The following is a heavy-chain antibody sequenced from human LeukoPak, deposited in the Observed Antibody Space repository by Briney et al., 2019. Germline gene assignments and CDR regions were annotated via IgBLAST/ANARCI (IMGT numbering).Heavy chain of an antibody. V-gene: IGHV4-34*01. CDR3: ARGPRIAVAGRRSWFDP. D-gene: IGHD6-19*01. CDR2: INHSGST. J-gene: IGHJ5*02. Sequence: SETLSLTCAVYGGSFSGYYWSWIRQPPGKGLEWIGEINHSGSTNYNPSLKSRVTISVDTSKNQFSLKLSSVTAADTAVYYCARGPRIAVAGRRSWFDPWGQGTLVTVSS. CDR1: GGSFSGYY.